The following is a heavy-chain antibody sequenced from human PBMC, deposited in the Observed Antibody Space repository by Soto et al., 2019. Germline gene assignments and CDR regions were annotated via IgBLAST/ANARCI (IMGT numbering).Heavy chain of an antibody. V-gene: IGHV1-69*04. J-gene: IGHJ6*02. Sequence: GASVKVSCKASGGTFSSYTISWVRQAPGQGLEWMGRIIPILGIANYAQKFQGRVTITADKSTSTAYMELSSLRSEDTAVYYCARDSGYSYGSIYYYYYGMDVWGQGTTVTVSS. CDR2: IIPILGIA. D-gene: IGHD5-18*01. CDR1: GGTFSSYT. CDR3: ARDSGYSYGSIYYYYYGMDV.